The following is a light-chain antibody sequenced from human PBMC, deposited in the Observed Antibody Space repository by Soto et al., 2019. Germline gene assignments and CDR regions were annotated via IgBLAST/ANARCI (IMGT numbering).Light chain of an antibody. V-gene: IGLV2-14*01. Sequence: QSALTRPASVSGSPGQSITISCTGTSSDIGGYNYVSWYQQHPRKAPKLMIYDVRSRPSGVSDRFSASKSGNTASLTITGLQAEDEADYYCSSYTSGNTVIFGGGTKLTVL. CDR3: SSYTSGNTVI. J-gene: IGLJ2*01. CDR2: DVR. CDR1: SSDIGGYNY.